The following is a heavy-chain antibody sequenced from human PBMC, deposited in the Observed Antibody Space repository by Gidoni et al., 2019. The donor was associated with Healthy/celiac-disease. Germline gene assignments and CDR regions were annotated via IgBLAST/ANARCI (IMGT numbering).Heavy chain of an antibody. Sequence: QLQLQESGPGLVKPSETLSLTCTVSGGSISSSSYYWGWIRQPPGKGLEWIGSIYYSGSTYYNPSLKSRVTISVDTSKNQFSLKLSSVTAADTAVYYCARQNSIVRVRGVIPPAGWYFDLWGRGTLVTVSS. D-gene: IGHD3-10*01. J-gene: IGHJ2*01. CDR3: ARQNSIVRVRGVIPPAGWYFDL. CDR1: GGSISSSSYY. V-gene: IGHV4-39*01. CDR2: IYYSGST.